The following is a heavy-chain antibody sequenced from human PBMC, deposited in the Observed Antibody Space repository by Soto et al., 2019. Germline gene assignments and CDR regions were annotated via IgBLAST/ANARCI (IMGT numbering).Heavy chain of an antibody. J-gene: IGHJ6*02. CDR1: GGSISSGGYY. CDR2: IYYSGST. Sequence: LSLTCTVSGGSISSGGYYWSWIRQHPGKGLEWIGYIYYSGSTYYNPSLKSRVTISVDTSKNQFSLKLSSVTAADTAVYYCASTRRDGDNNYYYYYGMDVWGQGTTVTVSS. CDR3: ASTRRDGDNNYYYYYGMDV. V-gene: IGHV4-31*03.